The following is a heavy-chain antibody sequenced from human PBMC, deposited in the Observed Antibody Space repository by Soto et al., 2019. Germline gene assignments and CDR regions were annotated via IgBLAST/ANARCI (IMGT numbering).Heavy chain of an antibody. CDR1: GFTFGDSY. CDR2: ISPGSRYP. V-gene: IGHV3-11*06. CDR3: VRGGGGGLFDP. D-gene: IGHD2-15*01. J-gene: IGHJ5*02. Sequence: PGGSLRLSCAGSGFTFGDSYMSWIRQAPGKGLEWLSYISPGSRYPAYADSVKGRFTISRDNAKRSLYLQMMSLTAEDTAIYYCVRGGGGGLFDPWGQGTLITVSS.